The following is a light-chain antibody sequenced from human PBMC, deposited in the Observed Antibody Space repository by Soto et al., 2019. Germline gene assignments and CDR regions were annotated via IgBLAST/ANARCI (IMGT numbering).Light chain of an antibody. Sequence: DIQMTQSPSSLSASVGDRVTITCRASQSISSYLNWYQQKPGKAPKLLIYAASSLQSGVPSRFSGSGSGTDFTFTISSLQPEDIATYYCQQYDNLLRTFGQGTKVDIK. J-gene: IGKJ1*01. CDR1: QSISSY. CDR3: QQYDNLLRT. V-gene: IGKV1-33*01. CDR2: AAS.